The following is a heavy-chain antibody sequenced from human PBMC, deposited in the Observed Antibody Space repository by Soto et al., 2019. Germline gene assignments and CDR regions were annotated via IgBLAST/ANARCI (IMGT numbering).Heavy chain of an antibody. Sequence: EVQLVESGGDLVQPGGSLRLSCAASGFTFSSYWMHWVRQAPGEGLVWVSRIHSDGSSANYADSVKGRFTISRDNAQNTLYLQMNSLRAEDTAVYHCARGGRGSYYRDYWAQGTLVTVSS. D-gene: IGHD3-10*01. CDR3: ARGGRGSYYRDY. CDR1: GFTFSSYW. J-gene: IGHJ4*02. CDR2: IHSDGSSA. V-gene: IGHV3-74*01.